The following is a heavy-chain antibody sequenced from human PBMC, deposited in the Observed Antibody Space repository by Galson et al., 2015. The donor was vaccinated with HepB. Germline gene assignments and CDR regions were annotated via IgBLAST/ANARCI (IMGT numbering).Heavy chain of an antibody. Sequence: SETLSLTCTVSGGSVSSCSYYWGWIRQPPGKGLEWIGNIYYTGSTYFNPSLKSRVTMSVDTSKNQFSLRLRSVTAADTTVYYCARLFYYDTSGYYSPLYYFDYWGQGTLVTVSS. V-gene: IGHV4-39*01. D-gene: IGHD3-22*01. CDR1: GGSVSSCSYY. J-gene: IGHJ4*02. CDR3: ARLFYYDTSGYYSPLYYFDY. CDR2: IYYTGST.